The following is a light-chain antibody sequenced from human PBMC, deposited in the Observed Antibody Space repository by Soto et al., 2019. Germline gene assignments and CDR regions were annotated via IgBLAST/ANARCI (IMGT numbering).Light chain of an antibody. Sequence: QSVLTQPPSASATPGQRVTVACSGSSSNIGSNTVNWYQQVPGAAPKLLIYSNNQRPSGVPDRFSGSKSGTSASLAISGLQSEDVADYYCAAWDDSLRGVVIGGGTKLTVL. CDR3: AAWDDSLRGVV. CDR1: SSNIGSNT. CDR2: SNN. V-gene: IGLV1-44*01. J-gene: IGLJ2*01.